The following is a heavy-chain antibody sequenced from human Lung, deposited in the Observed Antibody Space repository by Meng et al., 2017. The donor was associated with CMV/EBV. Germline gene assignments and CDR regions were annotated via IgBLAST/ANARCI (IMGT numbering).Heavy chain of an antibody. CDR1: GYTFTGYY. CDR3: ARAESHWSGDLDY. Sequence: ASVKVSCKASGYTFTGYYMHWVRQAPGQGLEWMGWINPNSGATNYAQKFQGRVSMTRDMSINTAYIELSRLRSDDTAIYYCARAESHWSGDLDYWGQGTMVTVYS. CDR2: INPNSGAT. V-gene: IGHV1-2*02. D-gene: IGHD3-3*01. J-gene: IGHJ4*01.